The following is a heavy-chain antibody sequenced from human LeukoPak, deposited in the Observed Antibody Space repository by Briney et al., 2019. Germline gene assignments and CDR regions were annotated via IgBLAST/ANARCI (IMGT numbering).Heavy chain of an antibody. CDR3: ARYSGSQKNLDY. D-gene: IGHD1-26*01. CDR2: TYYRSTWYN. Sequence: SQTLSLTCAISGDSVSSNSVTWNWIRQSPSRGLEWLGRTYYRSTWYNDYAVSVRGRITVNPDTSKNQFSLHLNSVTPEDTAVYYCARYSGSQKNLDYWGQGTLVTVSS. CDR1: GDSVSSNSVT. V-gene: IGHV6-1*01. J-gene: IGHJ4*02.